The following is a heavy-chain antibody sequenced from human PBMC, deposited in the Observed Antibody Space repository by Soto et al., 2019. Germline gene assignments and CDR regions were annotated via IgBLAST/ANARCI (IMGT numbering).Heavy chain of an antibody. Sequence: GVSLRLSCAASGFTFSSYSMNWVRQAPGKGLEWVSSISSRSDSIYSADSVKGRFTISRDNAKNSLFLQMNSLRTEDTAVYYCAREKPLYHGASDIWGQGTMVTVSS. CDR2: ISSRSDSI. J-gene: IGHJ3*02. CDR3: AREKPLYHGASDI. V-gene: IGHV3-21*01. CDR1: GFTFSSYS. D-gene: IGHD2-2*01.